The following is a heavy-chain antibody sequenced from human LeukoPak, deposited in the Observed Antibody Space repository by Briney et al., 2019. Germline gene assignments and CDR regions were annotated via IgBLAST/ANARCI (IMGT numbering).Heavy chain of an antibody. CDR1: GFSVSNNY. Sequence: GGSLRLSCEASGFSVSNNYMSWVRQAPGKGLEWVSVIYSAGSSLYAESVRGRFTISRDYSTNTLSLQMNSLRAEDTAVYFCAKSRSGSANWALQIFDNWGQGTLVTVSS. D-gene: IGHD1-1*01. V-gene: IGHV3-53*01. J-gene: IGHJ4*02. CDR3: AKSRSGSANWALQIFDN. CDR2: IYSAGSS.